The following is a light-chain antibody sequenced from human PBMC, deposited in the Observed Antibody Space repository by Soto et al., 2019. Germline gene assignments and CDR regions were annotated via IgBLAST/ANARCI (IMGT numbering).Light chain of an antibody. CDR3: QQYNNWPPFT. Sequence: EIVMTQSPATLSVSPGERATLSCRASQSVSSNLAWYQQKPGQAPRLLIYGASTRATGIPARLSGSGSGTECSLTASSLQSDDFAVYSCQQYNNWPPFTLGQGTRLQMK. V-gene: IGKV3-15*01. CDR2: GAS. J-gene: IGKJ5*01. CDR1: QSVSSN.